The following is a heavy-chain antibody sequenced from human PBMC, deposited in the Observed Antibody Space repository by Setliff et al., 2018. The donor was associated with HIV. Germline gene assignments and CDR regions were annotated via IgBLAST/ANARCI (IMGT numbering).Heavy chain of an antibody. CDR2: IIPIFGTT. J-gene: IGHJ3*02. V-gene: IGHV1-69*05. CDR1: GGTFSSYA. D-gene: IGHD5-12*01. Sequence: ASVKVSCTASGGTFSSYAISWVRQAPGQGLEWMGGIIPIFGTTNYAQKFQGRVTITTDESTTTAYMELSSLRSEDTALYYCASAGAWQRNALDIWGQGTMVTVSS. CDR3: ASAGAWQRNALDI.